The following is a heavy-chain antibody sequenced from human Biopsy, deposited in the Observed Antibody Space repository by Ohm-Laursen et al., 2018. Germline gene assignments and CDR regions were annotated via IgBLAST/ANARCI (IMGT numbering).Heavy chain of an antibody. Sequence: GTLSLTCTVSGGSIGSDYWAWIRQSPGKGLEWIAYSYYSGSTNYNPSLRHRVTISVDTSKNQFSLKVTSVTAADTAVYYCARDRDRRGWFDPWGQGTLVTVSS. J-gene: IGHJ5*02. V-gene: IGHV4-59*12. CDR2: SYYSGST. D-gene: IGHD1-14*01. CDR1: GGSIGSDY. CDR3: ARDRDRRGWFDP.